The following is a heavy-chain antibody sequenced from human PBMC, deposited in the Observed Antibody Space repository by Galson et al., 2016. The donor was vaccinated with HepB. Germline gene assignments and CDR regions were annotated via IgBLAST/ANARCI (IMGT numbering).Heavy chain of an antibody. CDR1: GYSFGSYW. V-gene: IGHV5-51*01. J-gene: IGHJ4*02. CDR3: ATRPGGEDYFDF. CDR2: IYPEDSDT. D-gene: IGHD3-16*01. Sequence: QSGAEVKKPGESLKISCRGSGYSFGSYWIAWVRQKPGRGLEWMGIIYPEDSDTKYSPSVQGRVTISADKSISTAYLEWSSLRASDTAMYYCATRPGGEDYFDFWGQGILVTVSS.